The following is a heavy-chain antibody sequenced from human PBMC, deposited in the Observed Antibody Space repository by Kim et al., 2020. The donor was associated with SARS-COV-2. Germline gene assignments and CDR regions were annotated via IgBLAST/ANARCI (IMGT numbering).Heavy chain of an antibody. D-gene: IGHD4-17*01. Sequence: SETLSLTCAVYGGPFSGYYWSWIRQPPGKGLEWIGEINHSGSTNYNPSLKSRVTISVDTSKNQFSLKLSSVTAADTAVYYCARRGGLRSFAYWGQGTLVTVSS. CDR2: INHSGST. J-gene: IGHJ4*02. CDR1: GGPFSGYY. CDR3: ARRGGLRSFAY. V-gene: IGHV4-34*01.